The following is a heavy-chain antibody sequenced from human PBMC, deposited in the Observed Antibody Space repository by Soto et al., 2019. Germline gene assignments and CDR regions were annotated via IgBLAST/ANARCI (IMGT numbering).Heavy chain of an antibody. D-gene: IGHD5-12*01. CDR2: IYYSGNT. V-gene: IGHV4-59*01. Sequence: QVQLQESGPGLLKPSETLSLTCTVSGGSISDFYWSWVRQPPGKGLEWIAYIYYSGNTNYNPSLTTRVTMSVDTSKKQFSLRLSSVTAADTAVYFCTDGYFFDSWGQGTLVTVSS. J-gene: IGHJ4*02. CDR1: GGSISDFY. CDR3: TDGYFFDS.